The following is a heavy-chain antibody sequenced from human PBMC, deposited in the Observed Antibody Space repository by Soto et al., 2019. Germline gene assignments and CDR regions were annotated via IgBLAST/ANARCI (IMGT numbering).Heavy chain of an antibody. CDR1: GGSISSGDYY. J-gene: IGHJ4*02. Sequence: PSETLSLTCTVSGGSISSGDYYWSWIRQPPGKGLEWIGDINRSGSTYYNPSLKGRVTISVDTSNRELSLRLTSVTAADTAVYYCANSDILTGYPPGFWGQGTLVTVS. CDR3: ANSDILTGYPPGF. V-gene: IGHV4-30-4*01. D-gene: IGHD3-9*01. CDR2: INRSGST.